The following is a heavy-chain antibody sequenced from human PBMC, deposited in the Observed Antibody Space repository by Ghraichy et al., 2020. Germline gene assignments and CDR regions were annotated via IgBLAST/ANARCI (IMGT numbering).Heavy chain of an antibody. CDR1: GFTFDDYT. CDR2: ISWDGGST. Sequence: GGSLRLSCAASGFTFDDYTMHWVRQAPGKGLEWVSLISWDGGSTYYVDSVKGRFTISRDNSKNSLYLQMNSLRTEDTALYYCAKDIHADYYGMDVWGQGTTVTVTS. V-gene: IGHV3-43*01. J-gene: IGHJ6*02. CDR3: AKDIHADYYGMDV.